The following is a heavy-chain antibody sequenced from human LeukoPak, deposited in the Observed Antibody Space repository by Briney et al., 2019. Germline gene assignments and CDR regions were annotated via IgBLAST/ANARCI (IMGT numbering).Heavy chain of an antibody. CDR2: ISIGSDYI. CDR3: AREIFNGFDI. Sequence: GGSLRLSCAASGFTFSTYSMNWVRQAPGKGLEWVSFISIGSDYIDYADSVRGRFTISRDNSKNTLFLQMNSLRAEDTAVYYCAREIFNGFDIWGQGTMVTVSS. J-gene: IGHJ3*02. CDR1: GFTFSTYS. V-gene: IGHV3-21*05.